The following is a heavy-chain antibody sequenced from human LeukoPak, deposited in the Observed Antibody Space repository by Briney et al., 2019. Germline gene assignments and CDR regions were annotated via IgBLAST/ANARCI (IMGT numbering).Heavy chain of an antibody. CDR1: GYTFTSYP. D-gene: IGHD1-20*01. CDR2: INTDTGNP. Sequence: ASVKVSCKASGYTFTSYPMNWVRQAPGQGLEWMGWINTDTGNPTYAQGFTGRFVFSLDTSVGTAYLQITSLKAEDTAVYYCARAGLTGSKVAFDVWGQGTMVTVSS. CDR3: ARAGLTGSKVAFDV. V-gene: IGHV7-4-1*02. J-gene: IGHJ3*01.